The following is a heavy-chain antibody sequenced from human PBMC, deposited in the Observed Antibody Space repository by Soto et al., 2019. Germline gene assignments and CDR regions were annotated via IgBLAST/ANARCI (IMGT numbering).Heavy chain of an antibody. CDR3: METLTPMYV. CDR2: IRTKTNSYAT. V-gene: IGHV3-73*01. J-gene: IGHJ6*02. Sequence: EVQLVESGGGLVQPGGSLTLSCAASGFAFSGSGIHWVRQAAGKGLEWVGHIRTKTNSYATEYAPSVRGRFTISRDDSKNTSYLQMASLKTEDTAVYYCMETLTPMYVWGQGTTVTVSS. CDR1: GFAFSGSG. D-gene: IGHD4-17*01.